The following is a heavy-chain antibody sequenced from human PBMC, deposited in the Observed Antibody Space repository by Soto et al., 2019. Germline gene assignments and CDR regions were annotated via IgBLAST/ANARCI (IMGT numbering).Heavy chain of an antibody. CDR2: IYYSGST. D-gene: IGHD1-26*01. CDR3: ARTVKVGATDADYFDY. V-gene: IGHV4-39*01. CDR1: GGSISSNNYY. J-gene: IGHJ4*02. Sequence: PSETLSLTCTVSGGSISSNNYYWGWIRQPPGKGLEWIGTIYYSGSTYYNPSLKSRVTISVDTSKNQFSLKLSSVTAADTAVYYCARTVKVGATDADYFDYWGQGTLVTVSS.